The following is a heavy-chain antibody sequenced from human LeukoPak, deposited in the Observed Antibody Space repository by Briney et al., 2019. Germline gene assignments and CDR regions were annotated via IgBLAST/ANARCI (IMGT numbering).Heavy chain of an antibody. J-gene: IGHJ4*02. CDR1: GFTFSSYW. D-gene: IGHD3-3*01. V-gene: IGHV3-7*01. CDR3: ARADFVGRIFDH. Sequence: GGSLRLSCAASGFTFSSYWMTWVRQAPGKGLEWVANIKQDGSEKYYVDSVKGRFTISRDNAKNSLYLQMSSPRAEDTGVYYCARADFVGRIFDHWGQGTLVTVSS. CDR2: IKQDGSEK.